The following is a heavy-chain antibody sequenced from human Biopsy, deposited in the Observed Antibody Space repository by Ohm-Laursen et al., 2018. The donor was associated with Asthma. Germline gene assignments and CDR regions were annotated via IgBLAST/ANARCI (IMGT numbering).Heavy chain of an antibody. J-gene: IGHJ4*02. D-gene: IGHD7-27*01. CDR1: GGSISSDDYY. CDR2: IYSSGGT. Sequence: TLSLTCTVSGGSISSDDYYWSWIRQAPGKGLEWIAYIYSSGGTYYSPSLKSRVSISLDTSKNQFSLRLTSVTAADTAVYYCARWGSFGFDYWGQGTLVTVSS. V-gene: IGHV4-30-4*01. CDR3: ARWGSFGFDY.